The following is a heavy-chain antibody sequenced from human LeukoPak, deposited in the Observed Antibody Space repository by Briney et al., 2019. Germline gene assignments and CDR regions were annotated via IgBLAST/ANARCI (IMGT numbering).Heavy chain of an antibody. V-gene: IGHV1-8*01. D-gene: IGHD3-3*01. CDR2: MNPNSGNT. CDR3: ARGLFHDFWSGYYH. Sequence: ASVKVSCKAPGYTFTSYDINWVRQATGQGLEWMGWMNPNSGNTGYAQKFQGRVTMTRNTSISTAYMELSSLRSEDTAVYYCARGLFHDFWSGYYHWGQGTLVTVSS. CDR1: GYTFTSYD. J-gene: IGHJ5*02.